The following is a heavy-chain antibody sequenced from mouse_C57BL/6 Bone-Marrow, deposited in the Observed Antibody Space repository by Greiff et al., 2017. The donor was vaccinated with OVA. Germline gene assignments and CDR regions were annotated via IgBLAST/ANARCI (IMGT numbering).Heavy chain of an antibody. J-gene: IGHJ2*01. Sequence: QVQLQQSGAELVKPGASVKLSCKASGYTFTSYWMNWVKQRPGQGLEWIGVIHPGSGSTNYNEKFKSKATLTVDKSSSTAYMQLSSLTSEDSAVYYCARLRCISCGDVDYGGQGNTLTVSA. D-gene: IGHD1-1*01. CDR3: ARLRCISCGDVDY. CDR2: IHPGSGST. CDR1: GYTFTSYW. V-gene: IGHV1-55*01.